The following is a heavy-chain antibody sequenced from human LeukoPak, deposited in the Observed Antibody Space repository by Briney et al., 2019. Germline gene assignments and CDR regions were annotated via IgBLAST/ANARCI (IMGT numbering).Heavy chain of an antibody. CDR2: ISGSGGST. CDR3: AKVSRYYYDSSGYYAEYFQH. Sequence: GGSLRLSCAASGFTFSSYAMSWVRQAPGKGLEWVSAISGSGGSTYYADSVKGRFTISRDNSKNTLYLQMNSLRAEDTAVYYCAKVSRYYYDSSGYYAEYFQHWGQGTLVTVSS. D-gene: IGHD3-22*01. V-gene: IGHV3-23*01. CDR1: GFTFSSYA. J-gene: IGHJ1*01.